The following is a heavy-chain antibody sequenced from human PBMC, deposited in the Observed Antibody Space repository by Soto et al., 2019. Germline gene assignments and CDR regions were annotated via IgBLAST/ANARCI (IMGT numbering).Heavy chain of an antibody. CDR2: INTGNGDT. CDR1: GYTFTNYA. CDR3: ASAIDYGVDAFDI. D-gene: IGHD4-17*01. J-gene: IGHJ3*02. V-gene: IGHV1-3*04. Sequence: QVHLVQSGAEVKKPGASVMVSCKASGYTFTNYAIHWVRQAPGQRLEWMGWINTGNGDTKYSQRFQGRVTFTRDRPASTAYMELRSLRSEDTAVYFCASAIDYGVDAFDIWGQGTMVTVSS.